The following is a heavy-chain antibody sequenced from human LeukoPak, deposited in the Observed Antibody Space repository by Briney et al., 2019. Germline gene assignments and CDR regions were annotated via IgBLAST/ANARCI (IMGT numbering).Heavy chain of an antibody. CDR1: GFTFSSYG. V-gene: IGHV3-30*02. D-gene: IGHD5-18*01. Sequence: GGSLRLSCAASGFTFSSYGMSWVRQAPGKGLEWVAFIRYDGSNKYYADSVKGRFTISRDNSKNTLYLQMNGLRAEDTAVYYCARDFGYSYGYWMYYFDYWGQGTLVTVSS. CDR2: IRYDGSNK. CDR3: ARDFGYSYGYWMYYFDY. J-gene: IGHJ4*02.